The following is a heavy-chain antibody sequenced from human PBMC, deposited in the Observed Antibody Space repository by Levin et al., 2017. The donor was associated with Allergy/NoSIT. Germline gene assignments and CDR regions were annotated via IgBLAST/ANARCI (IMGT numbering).Heavy chain of an antibody. Sequence: GGSLRLSCAASGFTFSSYGMHWVRQAPGKGLEWVAVIWYDGSNKYYADSVKGRFTISRDNSKNTLYLQMNSLRAEDTAVYYCARDRRNYNKVGLGSGSSLFDYWGQGTLVTVSS. J-gene: IGHJ4*02. CDR2: IWYDGSNK. CDR1: GFTFSSYG. V-gene: IGHV3-33*01. CDR3: ARDRRNYNKVGLGSGSSLFDY. D-gene: IGHD3-10*01.